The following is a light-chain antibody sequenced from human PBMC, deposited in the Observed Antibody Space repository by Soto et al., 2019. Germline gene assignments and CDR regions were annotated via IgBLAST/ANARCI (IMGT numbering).Light chain of an antibody. CDR1: SSDVGAYKY. CDR3: TSYVGSDIWV. Sequence: QSALTQPPSASGSPGQSVTISCTGTSSDVGAYKYVSWYQQYPGKAPKLTIYEVSKRPSGVPDRFSGSKSGITASLTVSGLQAEDEADYYCTSYVGSDIWVFGGGTQLSVL. CDR2: EVS. J-gene: IGLJ3*02. V-gene: IGLV2-8*01.